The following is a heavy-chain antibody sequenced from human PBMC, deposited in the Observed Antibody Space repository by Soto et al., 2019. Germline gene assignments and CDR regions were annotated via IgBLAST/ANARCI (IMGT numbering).Heavy chain of an antibody. J-gene: IGHJ3*02. CDR2: VWFDGSDK. D-gene: IGHD2-15*01. CDR3: ARLYCSASSCYSVGGLDI. Sequence: GGSLRLSCAASGFTFSTYGMHWVRQAPGKGLEWVALVWFDGSDKYSSDSVKGRFTISRDNSKNTLYLQMNSLRAEDTAVYYCARLYCSASSCYSVGGLDIWGQGTMVTVSS. CDR1: GFTFSTYG. V-gene: IGHV3-33*01.